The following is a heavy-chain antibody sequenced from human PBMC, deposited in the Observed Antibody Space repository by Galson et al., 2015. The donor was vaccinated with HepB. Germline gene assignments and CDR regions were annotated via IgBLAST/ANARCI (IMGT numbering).Heavy chain of an antibody. CDR1: GYTFTSYY. V-gene: IGHV1-46*01. Sequence: SVKVSCKASGYTFTSYYMHWVRQAPGQGLEWMGIINPSGGSTSYAQKFQGRVTMTRDTSTSTVYMELSSLRSEDTAVYYCARGHLEIAAAGTGWFDPWGQGTLVTVSS. CDR2: INPSGGST. D-gene: IGHD6-13*01. J-gene: IGHJ5*02. CDR3: ARGHLEIAAAGTGWFDP.